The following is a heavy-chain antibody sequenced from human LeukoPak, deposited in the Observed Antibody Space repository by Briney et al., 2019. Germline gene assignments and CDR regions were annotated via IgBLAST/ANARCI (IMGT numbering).Heavy chain of an antibody. D-gene: IGHD5-12*01. CDR1: GFTFSSYA. J-gene: IGHJ4*02. Sequence: PGRSLRLSCAASGFTFSSYAMHWVRQAPGKGLEWVAVISYDGSNKYYADSVKGRFTISRDNSKNTLYLQMISLRAEDTAVYYCARDWGRGYSGYDPYYFDYWGPGSLVTVSS. CDR3: ARDWGRGYSGYDPYYFDY. V-gene: IGHV3-30-3*01. CDR2: ISYDGSNK.